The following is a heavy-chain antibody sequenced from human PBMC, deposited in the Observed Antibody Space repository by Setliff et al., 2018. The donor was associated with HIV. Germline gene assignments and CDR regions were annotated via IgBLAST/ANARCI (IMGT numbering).Heavy chain of an antibody. V-gene: IGHV4-39*07. Sequence: SETLSLTCIVSGDSINSGSYYWGWIRQPPGKELEWIGTIYNGGASHYNPSLKSRVIIFLDTSKNQFSLELTSVTAADTAVYYCAREAPSEPTRYYNFWSGYPDWFDPWGQGTLVTVSS. CDR2: IYNGGAS. J-gene: IGHJ5*02. CDR3: AREAPSEPTRYYNFWSGYPDWFDP. CDR1: GDSINSGSYY. D-gene: IGHD3-3*01.